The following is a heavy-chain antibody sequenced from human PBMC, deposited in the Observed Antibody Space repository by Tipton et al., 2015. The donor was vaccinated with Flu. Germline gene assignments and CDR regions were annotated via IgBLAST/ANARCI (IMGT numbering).Heavy chain of an antibody. Sequence: LSLTCTVSGDSMRSDYFWAWIRQPPEKGLEWIGNIHRTGATYYKSSLKSRVSMSIDRSKNQFSLRLTSVTAADTGVYYCARHTGDSVRGVIDYWGQGTLVTVSS. V-gene: IGHV4-38-2*02. CDR2: IHRTGAT. CDR1: GDSMRSDYF. J-gene: IGHJ4*02. D-gene: IGHD3-10*02. CDR3: ARHTGDSVRGVIDY.